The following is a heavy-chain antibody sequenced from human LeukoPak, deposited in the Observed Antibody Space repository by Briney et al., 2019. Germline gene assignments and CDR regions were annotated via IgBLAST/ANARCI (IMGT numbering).Heavy chain of an antibody. CDR2: IYYSGST. J-gene: IGHJ3*02. V-gene: IGHV4-38-2*02. Sequence: SETLSLTCTVSGYSISSGYFWGWIRQPPGKGLEWIGSIYYSGSTHYNPSLKSRVTISVDRSKNQFSLKLSSVTAADTAVYYCARDREGNHYDFWSGPPRDIWGQGTMVTVSS. CDR1: GYSISSGYF. D-gene: IGHD3-3*01. CDR3: ARDREGNHYDFWSGPPRDI.